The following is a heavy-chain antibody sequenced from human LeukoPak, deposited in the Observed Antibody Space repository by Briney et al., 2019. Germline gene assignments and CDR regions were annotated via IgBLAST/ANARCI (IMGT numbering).Heavy chain of an antibody. J-gene: IGHJ5*02. CDR3: ARDSELIYSSSWQNWFDP. D-gene: IGHD6-13*01. V-gene: IGHV4-34*01. CDR1: GGSFSGYY. Sequence: SETLSLTCAVYGGSFSGYYWSWIRQPPGKGLEWIGEINHSGSTNYNPSLKSRVTISVDTSKNQFSLKLSSVTAADTAVYYCARDSELIYSSSWQNWFDPWGQGTLVTVSS. CDR2: INHSGST.